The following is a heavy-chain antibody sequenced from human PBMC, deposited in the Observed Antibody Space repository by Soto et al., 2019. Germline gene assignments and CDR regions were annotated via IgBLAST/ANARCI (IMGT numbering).Heavy chain of an antibody. Sequence: QVQLVQSGAEVKKPGASVKVSCKASGYTFTSYAMHWVRQAPGQRLEWMGWINAGNGNTKYSQKFQGRVTITRDTYASTAYMELSSLRSEDTAVYYCARSLETATHAFDIWGQGTMVTVSS. J-gene: IGHJ3*02. V-gene: IGHV1-3*01. CDR2: INAGNGNT. D-gene: IGHD2-21*02. CDR1: GYTFTSYA. CDR3: ARSLETATHAFDI.